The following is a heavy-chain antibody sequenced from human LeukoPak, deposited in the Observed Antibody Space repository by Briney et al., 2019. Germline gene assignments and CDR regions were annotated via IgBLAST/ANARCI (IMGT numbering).Heavy chain of an antibody. Sequence: HAGGSLRLSCAASGFTFRTYWMHWVRQAPGKGLVWVSNINSDGSSTTYADSVKGRFTISRDSAKNTLFLQMSGLRADDTAVYYCASALGGQGGHWGQGTLVTVSS. CDR3: ASALGGQGGH. CDR2: INSDGSST. V-gene: IGHV3-74*01. J-gene: IGHJ4*02. D-gene: IGHD3-16*01. CDR1: GFTFRTYW.